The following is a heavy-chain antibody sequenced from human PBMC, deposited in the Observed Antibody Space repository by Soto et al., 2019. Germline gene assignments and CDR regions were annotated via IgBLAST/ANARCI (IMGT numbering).Heavy chain of an antibody. CDR1: GFTFSDYY. CDR3: ATGVVPATKWGHYSYGLDV. V-gene: IGHV3-11*01. J-gene: IGHJ6*02. CDR2: ISSGGFIT. D-gene: IGHD2-2*01. Sequence: QVQLVESGGGSVKPGGSLRLSCAASGFTFSDYYMSWIRQAPGKGLEWVSYISSGGFITYYADSVKGRFTTSWDKAKNSLYLQMNTLSANDTAVYYCATGVVPATKWGHYSYGLDVWGQGTTVTVSS.